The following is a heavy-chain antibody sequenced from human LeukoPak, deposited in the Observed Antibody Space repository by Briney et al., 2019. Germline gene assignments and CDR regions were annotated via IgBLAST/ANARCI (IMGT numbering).Heavy chain of an antibody. Sequence: GGSLRLSCAASGFTVSNKYMAWVRQAPRKGLEWVSFINSGGTTNYADSVKGRFTISRDYSKNTLNLQMNSLRDEDTAVYYCATIISDSSGWYHFDHWGQGALVTVSS. CDR1: GFTVSNKY. CDR3: ATIISDSSGWYHFDH. CDR2: INSGGTT. V-gene: IGHV3-66*01. D-gene: IGHD6-19*01. J-gene: IGHJ4*02.